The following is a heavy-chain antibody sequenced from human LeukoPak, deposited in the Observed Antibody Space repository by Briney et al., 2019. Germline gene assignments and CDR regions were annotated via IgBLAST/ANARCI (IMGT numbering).Heavy chain of an antibody. CDR1: GYTFTGYY. CDR3: ARDREYRSSSYPLDY. V-gene: IGHV1-2*02. Sequence: ASVKVSCKASGYTFTGYYMHWVRQAPGQGLEWMRWVNPNSGGTNFAQKFQGRVTMTRDTPISTAYMELSRLRSDDTAVYFCARDREYRSSSYPLDYWGQGTLVTVSS. J-gene: IGHJ4*02. CDR2: VNPNSGGT. D-gene: IGHD6-6*01.